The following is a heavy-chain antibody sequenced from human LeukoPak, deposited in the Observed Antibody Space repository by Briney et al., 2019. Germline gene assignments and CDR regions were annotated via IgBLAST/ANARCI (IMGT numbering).Heavy chain of an antibody. J-gene: IGHJ4*02. CDR1: VGTFISHA. V-gene: IGHV1-69*05. CDR3: ARLRMEYSSSSCFDD. D-gene: IGHD6-6*01. Sequence: SVTDSFKASVGTFISHAISWVRQAPGQGLEWMGGIIPSFGKVNYAQKVQRRVTITTDEPTSTAYMELSSLRCEDTAVYYCARLRMEYSSSSCFDDWGQGTVVSVSS. CDR2: IIPSFGKV.